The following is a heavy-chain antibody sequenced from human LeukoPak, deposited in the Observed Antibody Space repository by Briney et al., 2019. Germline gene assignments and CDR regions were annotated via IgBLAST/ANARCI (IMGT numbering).Heavy chain of an antibody. V-gene: IGHV1-3*01. CDR3: ARDHGAAAGTLDY. J-gene: IGHJ4*02. CDR1: GYTFTDHN. CDR2: INAGNGNT. Sequence: ASVKVSCKASGYTFTDHNIHWVRQAPGQRLEWMGWINAGNGNTKYSQKFQGRVTITRDTSASTAYMELSSLRSEDTAVYYCARDHGAAAGTLDYWGQGTLVTVSS. D-gene: IGHD6-13*01.